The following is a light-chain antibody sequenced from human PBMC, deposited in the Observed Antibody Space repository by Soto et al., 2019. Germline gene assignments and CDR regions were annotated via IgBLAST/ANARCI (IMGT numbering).Light chain of an antibody. CDR3: QQRFSYPRS. CDR2: AAS. J-gene: IGKJ2*03. CDR1: QSIRSN. Sequence: DVHITQKPSSQSASVGYRFTITCRASQSIRSNLNWYQQKPVKAPKPLMYAASNLHSGVPSRFSGSRSGTDLLLTISSLQPEDFATYYCQQRFSYPRSFGQGTKVDIK. V-gene: IGKV1-39*01.